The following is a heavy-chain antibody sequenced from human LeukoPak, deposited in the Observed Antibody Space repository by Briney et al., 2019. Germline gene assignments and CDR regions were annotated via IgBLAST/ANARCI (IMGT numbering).Heavy chain of an antibody. Sequence: SKTLSLTCAVSNGSIGYYYWSWLRQPPGKGLEWIGYIYHTGGTNYNPSLKSRLTISLDMSRNQLSLRLTSVTAADTAVYYCARGGSSQGSTPKQYFYYMNVWGRGTTVSVSS. D-gene: IGHD6-13*01. CDR3: ARGGSSQGSTPKQYFYYMNV. CDR1: NGSIGYYY. J-gene: IGHJ6*03. CDR2: IYHTGGT. V-gene: IGHV4-59*01.